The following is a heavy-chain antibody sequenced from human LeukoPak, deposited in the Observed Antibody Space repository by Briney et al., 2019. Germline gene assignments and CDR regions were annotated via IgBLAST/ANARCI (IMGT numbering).Heavy chain of an antibody. CDR2: INLNSGRT. Sequence: GASVKVSCRASGYTFSDYYMHWVRQAPGQGLEWMGWINLNSGRTHYGQKFQGRVTMTRDTSISTAYMELSRLRSDDTAVYYCARDLPRVVVVAATSSLWSYWGQGTLVTVSS. CDR3: ARDLPRVVVVAATSSLWSY. CDR1: GYTFSDYY. J-gene: IGHJ4*02. D-gene: IGHD2-15*01. V-gene: IGHV1-2*02.